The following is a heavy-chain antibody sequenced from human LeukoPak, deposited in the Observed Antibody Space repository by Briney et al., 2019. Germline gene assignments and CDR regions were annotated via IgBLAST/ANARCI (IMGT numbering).Heavy chain of an antibody. CDR3: ARRRPRGAARPLYYFDY. D-gene: IGHD6-6*01. Sequence: NPGGSLRLTCAGSGFTFSSYHMNWVRQAPGKGLEGVSSISTSSSYIYYADSVKGRFTISRDNAKNSLYLQMNSLRAEDTAVYYCARRRPRGAARPLYYFDYWGQGTLVTVSS. CDR2: ISTSSSYI. V-gene: IGHV3-21*01. CDR1: GFTFSSYH. J-gene: IGHJ4*02.